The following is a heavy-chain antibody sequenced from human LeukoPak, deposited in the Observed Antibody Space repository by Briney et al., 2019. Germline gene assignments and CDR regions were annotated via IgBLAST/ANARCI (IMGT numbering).Heavy chain of an antibody. CDR1: GFTFSSYW. V-gene: IGHV3-74*01. J-gene: IGHJ4*02. CDR3: AGGSRSTLSGFDY. Sequence: GGSLRLSCAASGFTFSSYWMHWVRQAPGKGLVWVSRINSDGSSTSYADSVKGRFTISRDNAKNTLYLQMNSLRAEDTAVYYCAGGSRSTLSGFDYWGQGTLVTVSS. CDR2: INSDGSST. D-gene: IGHD3-10*01.